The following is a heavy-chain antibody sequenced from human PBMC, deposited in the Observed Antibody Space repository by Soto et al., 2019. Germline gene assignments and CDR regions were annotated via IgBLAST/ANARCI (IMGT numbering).Heavy chain of an antibody. J-gene: IGHJ3*02. Sequence: GGSLRLSCAASGFTFSSYAMSWVRQAPGKGLEWVSAISGSGGSTYYADTVKGWFTISSDNSKNTLYLQMNSLRAEDTAVYYCANIPDYGDYATTSDAFDIWGQGTMVTVSS. CDR1: GFTFSSYA. V-gene: IGHV3-23*01. CDR2: ISGSGGST. D-gene: IGHD4-17*01. CDR3: ANIPDYGDYATTSDAFDI.